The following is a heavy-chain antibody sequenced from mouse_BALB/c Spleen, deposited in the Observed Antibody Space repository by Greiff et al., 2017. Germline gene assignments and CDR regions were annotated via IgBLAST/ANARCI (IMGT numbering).Heavy chain of an antibody. J-gene: IGHJ3*01. D-gene: IGHD1-1*02. Sequence: VQLVESGAELARPGASVKLSCKASGYTFTSYWMQWVKQRPGQGLEWIGAIYPGDGDTRYTQKFKGKATLTADKSSSTAYMQLSSLASEDSAVYYCARGLWEFAYWGQGTLVTVSA. CDR2: IYPGDGDT. CDR3: ARGLWEFAY. V-gene: IGHV1-87*01. CDR1: GYTFTSYW.